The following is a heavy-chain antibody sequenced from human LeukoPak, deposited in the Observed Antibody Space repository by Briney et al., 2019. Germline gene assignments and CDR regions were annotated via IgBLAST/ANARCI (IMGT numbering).Heavy chain of an antibody. J-gene: IGHJ5*02. CDR2: ISSSSSYI. CDR3: AREGQLLAYNWFDP. V-gene: IGHV3-21*01. CDR1: GFTFSSYS. Sequence: PGGSLRLSCAASGFTFSSYSMNWVRQAPGKGLEWVASISSSSSYIYYADSVKGRFTISRDNAKNSLYPQMNSLRAEDTAVYYCAREGQLLAYNWFDPWGQGTLVTVSS. D-gene: IGHD2-2*01.